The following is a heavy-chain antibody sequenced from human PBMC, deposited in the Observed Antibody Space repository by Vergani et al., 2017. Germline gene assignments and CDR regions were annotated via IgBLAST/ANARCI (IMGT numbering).Heavy chain of an antibody. CDR3: AREVRRGFDP. CDR1: GGSISSYY. CDR2: IYYSGST. J-gene: IGHJ5*02. V-gene: IGHV4-59*08. Sequence: QVQLQESGPGLVKPSETLSLTCTVSGGSISSYYWSWIRQPPGKGLEWIGYIYYSGSTNYYPSLKSRVTISVDTSKNQFSLKLSSVTAADTAVYYCAREVRRGFDPWGQGTLVTVSS.